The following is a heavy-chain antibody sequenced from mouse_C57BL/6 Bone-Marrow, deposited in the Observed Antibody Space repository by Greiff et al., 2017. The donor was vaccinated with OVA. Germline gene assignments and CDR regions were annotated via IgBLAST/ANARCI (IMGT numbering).Heavy chain of an antibody. Sequence: VQLVESGAELARPGASVKLSCKASGYTFTSYGISWVKQRTGQGLEWIGEIYPRSGNTYYNEKFKGKATLTADKSSSTAYMELRSLTSEDSAVYFCARAYYLAYWGQGTLVTVSA. CDR3: ARAYYLAY. CDR2: IYPRSGNT. CDR1: GYTFTSYG. V-gene: IGHV1-81*01. D-gene: IGHD1-1*01. J-gene: IGHJ3*01.